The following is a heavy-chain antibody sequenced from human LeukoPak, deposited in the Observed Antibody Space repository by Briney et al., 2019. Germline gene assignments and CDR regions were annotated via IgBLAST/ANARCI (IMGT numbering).Heavy chain of an antibody. CDR1: GYSISRGYH. CDR2: IHHSGST. J-gene: IGHJ4*02. CDR3: ARVNWNPDY. V-gene: IGHV4-38-2*01. D-gene: IGHD1-1*01. Sequence: SETLSLTCAVSGYSISRGYHWGWIRQPPGKGLEWIRSIHHSGSTYYNSSLKSRVTISVDTSKNQFSLKVSSVTAADTAVYYCARVNWNPDYWGQGTLVTVSS.